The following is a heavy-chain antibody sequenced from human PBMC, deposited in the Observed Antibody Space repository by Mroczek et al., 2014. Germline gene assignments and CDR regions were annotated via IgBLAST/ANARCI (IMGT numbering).Heavy chain of an antibody. CDR2: ISWNSGSI. D-gene: IGHD5-12*01. V-gene: IGHV3-9*01. CDR3: AKGGYSGYAMVAYYYGMDV. CDR1: GFTFDDYA. Sequence: VQLVQSGGGLVQPGRSLRLSCAASGFTFDDYAMHWVRQAPGKGLEWVSGISWNSGSIGYADSVKGRFTISRDNAKNSLYLQMNSLRAEDTALYYCAKGGYSGYAMVAYYYGMDVWGQGTTVT. J-gene: IGHJ6*02.